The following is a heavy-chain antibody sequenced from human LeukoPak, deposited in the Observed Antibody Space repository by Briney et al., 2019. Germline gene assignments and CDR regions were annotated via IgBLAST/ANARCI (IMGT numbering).Heavy chain of an antibody. V-gene: IGHV3-30*03. CDR1: GFSFSSYG. D-gene: IGHD6-19*01. CDR2: ISYDGSNK. J-gene: IGHJ4*02. Sequence: GGSLRLSCAASGFSFSSYGMHWVRQAPGKGLEWVAVISYDGSNKYYADSVKGRFTISRDNAKNTLYLQMNSLRAEDTAVYYCVRSSGWPDYWGQGTLVTVSS. CDR3: VRSSGWPDY.